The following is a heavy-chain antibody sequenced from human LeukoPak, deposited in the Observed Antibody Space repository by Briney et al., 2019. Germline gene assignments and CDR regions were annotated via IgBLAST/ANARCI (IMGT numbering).Heavy chain of an antibody. V-gene: IGHV1-18*01. CDR2: ISAYNGNT. CDR1: GYTFTSYG. D-gene: IGHD3-22*01. Sequence: ASVKVSCKASGYTFTSYGISWVRQAPGQGLEWMGWISAYNGNTNYAQKLQGRVTMTTDTSTSTAYMELGSLRSDDTAVYYCARDYGDYYDSSGSHNYWGQGTLVTVSS. J-gene: IGHJ4*02. CDR3: ARDYGDYYDSSGSHNY.